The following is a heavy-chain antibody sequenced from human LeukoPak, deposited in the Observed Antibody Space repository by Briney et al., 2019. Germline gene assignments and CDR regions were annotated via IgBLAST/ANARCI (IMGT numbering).Heavy chain of an antibody. CDR3: ARQAALNYYYYMDV. D-gene: IGHD6-25*01. CDR2: IYYGVST. CDR1: GGSITTYY. Sequence: SETLSLTCTVSGGSITTYYYSWIRQPPGKGQEWIGYIYYGVSTNYNPALERRDNMSVDTYKKKISLKLNSVTAADTAVYYCARQAALNYYYYMDVWGLGTTVTVSS. J-gene: IGHJ6*03. V-gene: IGHV4-59*01.